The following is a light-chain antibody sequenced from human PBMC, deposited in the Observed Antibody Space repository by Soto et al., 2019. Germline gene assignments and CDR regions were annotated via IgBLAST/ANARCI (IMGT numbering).Light chain of an antibody. CDR1: QSISNW. V-gene: IGKV1-5*01. Sequence: DIQMTQSPSTLSASVGDRVTITCRASQSISNWLAWYQQKPGKAPKLLIYDASSLESGVPSRFSGSGSGTEFTLTISSLQPDDFATYYCHQYHNFPITFGQGTRLEIQ. J-gene: IGKJ5*01. CDR2: DAS. CDR3: HQYHNFPIT.